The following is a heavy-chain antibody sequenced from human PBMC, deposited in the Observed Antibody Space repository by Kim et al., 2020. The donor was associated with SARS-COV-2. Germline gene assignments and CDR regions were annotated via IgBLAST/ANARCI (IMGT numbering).Heavy chain of an antibody. J-gene: IGHJ4*02. CDR3: ARSSPSIAVAATFDY. Sequence: SETLSLTCTVSGYSISSGYYWGWSRQPPGKGLGWIGSIYHSGSTYYNPSLKSRVTISVDTSKNQFSLKLSSVTAADTAVYYCARSSPSIAVAATFDYWGQGTLVTVSS. CDR2: IYHSGST. D-gene: IGHD6-19*01. V-gene: IGHV4-38-2*02. CDR1: GYSISSGYY.